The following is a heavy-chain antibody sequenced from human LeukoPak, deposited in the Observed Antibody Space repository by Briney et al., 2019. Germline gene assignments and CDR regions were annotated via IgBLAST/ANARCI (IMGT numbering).Heavy chain of an antibody. Sequence: SETLSLTCTVSGGSISSDGYYWRWIRQHPGKGLEWIGYIYYSGSTYYNPSLKSRVTISVDPSKNQFSLKLSSVTAADTAVYYCARFRTNYYDSSGSLAFDIWGQGTMVAVSS. J-gene: IGHJ3*02. D-gene: IGHD3-22*01. CDR3: ARFRTNYYDSSGSLAFDI. CDR1: GGSISSDGYY. CDR2: IYYSGST. V-gene: IGHV4-31*03.